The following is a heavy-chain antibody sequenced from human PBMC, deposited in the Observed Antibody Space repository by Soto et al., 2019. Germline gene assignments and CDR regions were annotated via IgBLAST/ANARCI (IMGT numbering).Heavy chain of an antibody. J-gene: IGHJ6*02. CDR3: ARGFSSGYSRHYYYYGMDV. CDR2: IIPIFGTA. V-gene: IGHV1-69*13. Sequence: SVKVSCKASGGTFSSYAISWVRQAPGQGLEWMGGIIPIFGTANYAQKFQGRVTITADESTSTAYMELSSLRSEDTAVYYCARGFSSGYSRHYYYYGMDVWGQGTTVTVSS. D-gene: IGHD3-22*01. CDR1: GGTFSSYA.